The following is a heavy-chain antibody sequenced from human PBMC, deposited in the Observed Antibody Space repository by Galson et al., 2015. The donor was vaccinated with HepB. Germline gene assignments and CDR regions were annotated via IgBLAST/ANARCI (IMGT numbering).Heavy chain of an antibody. J-gene: IGHJ6*03. D-gene: IGHD2-2*02. CDR3: AREGPYCSSTSCYNYYYYYMDV. CDR1: GGTFSSYA. CDR2: IIPIFGTA. Sequence: SVKVSCKASGGTFSSYAISWVRQAPGQGLEWMGGIIPIFGTANYAQKFQGRVTITADESTSTAYMELSSLRSEDTAVYYCAREGPYCSSTSCYNYYYYYMDVWRKGTPVTVSS. V-gene: IGHV1-69*13.